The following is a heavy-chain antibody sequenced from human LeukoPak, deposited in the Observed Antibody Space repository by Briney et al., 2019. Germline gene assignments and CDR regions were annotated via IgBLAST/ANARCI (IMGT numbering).Heavy chain of an antibody. CDR3: ARPGIAVAGEFFDY. D-gene: IGHD6-19*01. J-gene: IGHJ4*02. Sequence: GGSLRLSCAASGFTFSSYSMNWVRQAPGQGLEWVSFIRSSSSYIYYADSVKGRFTMSRDNAKNSLYLQMNSLRAEDTAVYYCARPGIAVAGEFFDYWGEGTLVTVSS. CDR2: IRSSSSYI. V-gene: IGHV3-21*01. CDR1: GFTFSSYS.